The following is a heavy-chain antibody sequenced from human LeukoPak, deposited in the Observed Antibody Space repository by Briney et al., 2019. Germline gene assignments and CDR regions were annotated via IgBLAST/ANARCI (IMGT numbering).Heavy chain of an antibody. D-gene: IGHD3-16*02. J-gene: IGHJ4*02. V-gene: IGHV3-73*01. CDR1: GFTFSGSA. CDR2: IRSKANSYAT. Sequence: SGGSLRLSCAASGFTFSGSAMHWVRQASGKGLEWVGRIRSKANSYATAYAASVTGRFTISRDDSKNTAYLQMNSLKTEDTAVYYCTRLGLSTDYWLPGTLVTVSS. CDR3: TRLGLSTDY.